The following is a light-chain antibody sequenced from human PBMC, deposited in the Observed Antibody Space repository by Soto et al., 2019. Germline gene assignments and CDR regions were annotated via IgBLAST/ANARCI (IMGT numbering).Light chain of an antibody. CDR3: QQYTNGPPYT. Sequence: EIALTQSPGTLSLSPGERATLSCRASQSVSSSYLAWYQQKPGQAPRLLIFGASSRATGIPDRFSGSGSGTDFALTISRLEPEDFAVYYCQQYTNGPPYTFGQGTKLEIK. J-gene: IGKJ2*01. V-gene: IGKV3-20*01. CDR1: QSVSSSY. CDR2: GAS.